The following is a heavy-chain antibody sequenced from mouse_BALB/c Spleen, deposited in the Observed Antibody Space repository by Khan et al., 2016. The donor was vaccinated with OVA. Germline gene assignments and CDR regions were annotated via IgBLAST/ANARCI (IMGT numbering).Heavy chain of an antibody. CDR1: GYTFTSSV. D-gene: IGHD2-12*01. CDR2: IYPFNDGT. J-gene: IGHJ2*01. V-gene: IGHV1S136*01. Sequence: IQLVQSGPELVKPGASVKMSCTASGYTFTSSVIHWVRQKSGQGLDWIGYIYPFNDGTKYNEKFEGKATLTSDKSSSTAYMELSSLTSEDSTVYYCARNSSNDVYLDSWGQGTTLTVSS. CDR3: ARNSSNDVYLDS.